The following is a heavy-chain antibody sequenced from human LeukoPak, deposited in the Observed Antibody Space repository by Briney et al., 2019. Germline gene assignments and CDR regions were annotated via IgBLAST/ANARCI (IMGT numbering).Heavy chain of an antibody. CDR2: IYNNGNT. D-gene: IGHD3-3*01. J-gene: IGHJ4*02. CDR1: GGAISSSSYY. Sequence: PSETLSLTCTVSGGAISSSSYYWGWIRQPPGKGLEWIGTIYNNGNTYYNPSLKSRATISEDTSKKHLSLKLSSVTAADTAVYYCARLRRTAIFGWGQGTLVTVSS. CDR3: ARLRRTAIFG. V-gene: IGHV4-39*02.